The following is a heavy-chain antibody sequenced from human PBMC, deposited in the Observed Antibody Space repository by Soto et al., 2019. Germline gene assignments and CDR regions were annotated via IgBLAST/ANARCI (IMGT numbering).Heavy chain of an antibody. J-gene: IGHJ6*02. CDR1: GGSFSGYY. V-gene: IGHV4-34*01. Sequence: PSETLSLTGAVYGGSFSGYYWNWIRQPPGKGLEWIGEINHSGSTNYNPSLKSRVTISVDTSKSQFSLKLSSVTAADTAVYYCARDIVVVVAATGLDVWGQGTTVTVSS. D-gene: IGHD2-15*01. CDR3: ARDIVVVVAATGLDV. CDR2: INHSGST.